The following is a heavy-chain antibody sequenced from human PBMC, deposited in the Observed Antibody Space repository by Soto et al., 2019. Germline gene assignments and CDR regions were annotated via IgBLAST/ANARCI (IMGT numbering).Heavy chain of an antibody. V-gene: IGHV4-34*01. J-gene: IGHJ5*01. CDR2: INHSGST. Sequence: SETLSLTCAVYGGSFSGYYWSWIRQPPGKGLEWIGEINHSGSTNYNPSLKSRVTISVDTSKNQFSLKLSSVTAADTAVYYCARGRSVHYDFWSGSNWGPRNWFDSWGQRTLVTVSS. D-gene: IGHD3-3*01. CDR1: GGSFSGYY. CDR3: ARGRSVHYDFWSGSNWGPRNWFDS.